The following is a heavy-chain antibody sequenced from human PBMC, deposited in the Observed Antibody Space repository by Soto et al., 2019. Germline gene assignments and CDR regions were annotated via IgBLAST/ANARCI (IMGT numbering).Heavy chain of an antibody. CDR2: ISSSSSYT. CDR3: ARDYGDSGGRAYWFDP. V-gene: IGHV3-11*06. D-gene: IGHD4-17*01. CDR1: GFTFSDYY. Sequence: QVQLVESGGGLVKPGGSLRLSCAASGFTFSDYYMSWIRQAPGKGLEWVSYISSSSSYTNYADSVKGQFTISRDIAKNSLYLQMNSLRAEDTAVYYCARDYGDSGGRAYWFDPWGQGTLVTVSS. J-gene: IGHJ5*02.